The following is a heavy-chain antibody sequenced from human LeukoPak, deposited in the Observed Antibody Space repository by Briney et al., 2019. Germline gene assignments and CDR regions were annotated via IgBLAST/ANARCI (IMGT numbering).Heavy chain of an antibody. D-gene: IGHD3-16*02. J-gene: IGHJ4*02. CDR1: GHTFTGYY. V-gene: IGHV1-2*02. CDR2: INPNSGGT. CDR3: ARITFGGVIVNFDY. Sequence: ASVKVSCKASGHTFTGYYMHWVRQAPGQGLEWMGWINPNSGGTNYAQKFQGRVTMTRDTSISTAYMELSRLRSDDTAVYYCARITFGGVIVNFDYWGQGTLVTVSS.